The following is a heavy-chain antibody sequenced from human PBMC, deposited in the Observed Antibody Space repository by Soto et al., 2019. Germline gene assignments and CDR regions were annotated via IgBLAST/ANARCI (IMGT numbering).Heavy chain of an antibody. V-gene: IGHV3-73*01. J-gene: IGHJ6*03. D-gene: IGHD6-6*01. Sequence: GGSLRLSCAASGFTFSGSAMHWVRQASGKGLEWVGRIRSKANSYATAYAASVKGRFTISRDDSKNTAYLQMNSLKTEDTAVYYCTRGSGIAARPSYYYYMDVWGKGTTVTVSS. CDR2: IRSKANSYAT. CDR3: TRGSGIAARPSYYYYMDV. CDR1: GFTFSGSA.